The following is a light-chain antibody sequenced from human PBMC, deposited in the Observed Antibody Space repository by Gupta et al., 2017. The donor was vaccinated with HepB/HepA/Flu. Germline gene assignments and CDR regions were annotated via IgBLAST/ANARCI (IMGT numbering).Light chain of an antibody. Sequence: YVLTQPPSVSVAPGKTATITCGGNNIGGRSVHWYQQKPGQAPVLVVYDDSDRPSGIPERFSGSNSGNTATLTIPRVEGGDEADYYCQSWDSSSPVVFGGGTKLTVL. V-gene: IGLV3-21*03. CDR2: DDS. CDR3: QSWDSSSPVV. CDR1: NIGGRS. J-gene: IGLJ2*01.